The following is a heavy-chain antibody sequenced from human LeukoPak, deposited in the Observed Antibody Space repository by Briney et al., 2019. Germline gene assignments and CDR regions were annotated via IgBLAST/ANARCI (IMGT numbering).Heavy chain of an antibody. V-gene: IGHV4-34*01. J-gene: IGHJ6*03. CDR2: INHSGST. CDR3: ARAPYYYYYSMDV. Sequence: SETLSLTCAVYGGSFSGYYWSWIRQPPGKGLEWVGEINHSGSTNYNPSLKSRVTISVDTSKNQFSLKLSSVTAADTAVYYCARAPYYYYYSMDVWGKGTTVTVSS. CDR1: GGSFSGYY.